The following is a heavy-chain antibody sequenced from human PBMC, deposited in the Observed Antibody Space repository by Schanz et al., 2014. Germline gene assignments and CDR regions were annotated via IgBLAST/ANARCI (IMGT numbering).Heavy chain of an antibody. D-gene: IGHD6-13*01. CDR3: ARLDSSSWYPRY. Sequence: GQLVESGGGLVQPGGSLRLSCVVSGFNFRNYWMSWVRQAPGKGLEWVSYISSSGSYTNYADSVKGRFTTSRDNGKKSMYLRMNSLRAEDTAVYYCARLDSSSWYPRYWGQGTLVTVSS. J-gene: IGHJ4*02. CDR1: GFNFRNYW. CDR2: ISSSGSYT. V-gene: IGHV3-11*05.